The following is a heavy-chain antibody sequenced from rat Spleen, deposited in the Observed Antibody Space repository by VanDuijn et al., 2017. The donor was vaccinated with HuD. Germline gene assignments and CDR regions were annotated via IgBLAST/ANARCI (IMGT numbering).Heavy chain of an antibody. CDR1: GFTFSDFY. J-gene: IGHJ3*01. V-gene: IGHV5-22*01. CDR3: TRGYDGTYYYVNWFAY. D-gene: IGHD1-12*02. Sequence: EVQLVESGGGLVQPGRSMKLSCAASGFTFSDFYMAWVRQTPKKGLEWVTSISYYDFTPFYRDSVKGRFTISRDNAKSTLYLQMNSLRSEDTATYYCTRGYDGTYYYVNWFAYWGQGTLVTVSS. CDR2: ISYYDFTP.